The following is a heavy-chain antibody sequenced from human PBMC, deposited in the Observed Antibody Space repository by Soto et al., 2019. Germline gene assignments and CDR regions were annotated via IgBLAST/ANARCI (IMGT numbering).Heavy chain of an antibody. Sequence: GGSLRLSCAASGFTFSSYSMNWVRQAPGKGLEWVSYISSSSTIYYADSVKGRFTISRDNAKNSLYLQMNSLRDEDTAVYYCARGPAPIDIVVVVAATPLDAFDIWGQGTMVTVSS. J-gene: IGHJ3*02. CDR1: GFTFSSYS. CDR2: ISSSSTI. CDR3: ARGPAPIDIVVVVAATPLDAFDI. V-gene: IGHV3-48*02. D-gene: IGHD2-15*01.